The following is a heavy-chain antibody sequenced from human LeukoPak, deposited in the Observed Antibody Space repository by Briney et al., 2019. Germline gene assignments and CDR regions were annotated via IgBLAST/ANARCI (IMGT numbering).Heavy chain of an antibody. Sequence: GGSLRLSCAASEFTFVRYAMNWVRQAPGKGLEWVSSISSSSFKIGYADSVKGRFTISRDNSKNSLYLQMDSLRVEDTDVYYCVRDPSYGSSWYYYMDVWGKGTTVTVSS. CDR3: VRDPSYGSSWYYYMDV. V-gene: IGHV3-48*04. D-gene: IGHD6-13*01. CDR1: EFTFVRYA. CDR2: ISSSSFKI. J-gene: IGHJ6*03.